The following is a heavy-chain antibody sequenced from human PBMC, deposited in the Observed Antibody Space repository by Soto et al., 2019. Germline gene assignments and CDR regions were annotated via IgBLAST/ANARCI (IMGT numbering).Heavy chain of an antibody. CDR1: GGSFSGYY. J-gene: IGHJ4*02. Sequence: ASETLSLTCAVYGGSFSGYYWSWIRQPPGKGLEWIGEINHSGSTNYNPSLKSRVTISVDTSKNQFSLKLSSVTAADTAVYYCARGRKLRFCDYWGQGTLVTVSS. D-gene: IGHD3-3*01. CDR3: ARGRKLRFCDY. V-gene: IGHV4-34*01. CDR2: INHSGST.